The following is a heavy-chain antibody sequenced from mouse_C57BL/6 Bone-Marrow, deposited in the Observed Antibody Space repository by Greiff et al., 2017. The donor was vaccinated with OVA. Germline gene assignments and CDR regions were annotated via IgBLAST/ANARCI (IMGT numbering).Heavy chain of an antibody. V-gene: IGHV3-1*01. D-gene: IGHD1-1*01. CDR1: GYSITSGYD. J-gene: IGHJ1*03. CDR2: ISYSGSP. Sequence: EVKLMESGPGMVKPSQSLSLTCTVTGYSITSGYDWHWIRHFPGNKLEWMGYISYSGSPNYNPSLKSRISITHDTSKNHFFLKLNSVTTEDTATYYCAREDYGSSYGYFDVWGTGTTVTVSS. CDR3: AREDYGSSYGYFDV.